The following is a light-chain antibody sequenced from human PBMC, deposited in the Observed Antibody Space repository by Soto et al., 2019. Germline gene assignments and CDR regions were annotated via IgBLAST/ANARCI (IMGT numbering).Light chain of an antibody. CDR3: QQYGGSPIT. CDR1: QSVRSN. Sequence: EIVMTPSPATLSASPGERATLSCRASQSVRSNLAWYQQKPGQAPTLLMSGASNRASGVPVRFSGSGSGTDFTLTITRLEPEDFALYYCQQYGGSPITFGLGTRREIK. J-gene: IGKJ5*01. V-gene: IGKV3-20*01. CDR2: GAS.